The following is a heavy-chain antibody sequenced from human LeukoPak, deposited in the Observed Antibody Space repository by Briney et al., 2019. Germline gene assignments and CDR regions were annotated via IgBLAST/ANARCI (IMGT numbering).Heavy chain of an antibody. V-gene: IGHV4-34*01. D-gene: IGHD3-10*01. CDR3: ASRGITMVRGVYTFDY. Sequence: ASETLSLTCAVYGGSFSGYYWSWIRQSPGKGLEWIGEINHSGSTNYNPSLKSRVTISVDTSKNQFSLKLRSVTAADTAVYYCASRGITMVRGVYTFDYWGQGTLVTVSS. CDR2: INHSGST. J-gene: IGHJ4*02. CDR1: GGSFSGYY.